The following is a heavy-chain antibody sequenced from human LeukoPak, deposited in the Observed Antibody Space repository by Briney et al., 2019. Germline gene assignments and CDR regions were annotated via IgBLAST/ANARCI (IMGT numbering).Heavy chain of an antibody. Sequence: GGSLRLSCAASGFTFRSYAMSWVRQAPGQGLEWVSIIYASGASTNYADSVRGRFTTFRDNSNNMVYLQMNSLRAEDTAVYYCASWSTVSFYWGQGTLVTVSS. V-gene: IGHV3-23*01. CDR3: ASWSTVSFY. D-gene: IGHD5/OR15-5a*01. CDR1: GFTFRSYA. CDR2: IYASGAST. J-gene: IGHJ4*02.